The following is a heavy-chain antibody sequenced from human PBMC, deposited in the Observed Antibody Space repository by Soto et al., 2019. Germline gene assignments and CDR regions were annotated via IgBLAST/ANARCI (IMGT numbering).Heavy chain of an antibody. CDR3: ARDDGNYPMGVDY. J-gene: IGHJ4*02. V-gene: IGHV3-74*01. CDR1: GFTFDKYW. CDR2: IYGNGPTV. D-gene: IGHD4-17*01. Sequence: EVQLVESGGDLVHPGGSLRLSCAVSGFTFDKYWMHWVRQAPGKGLVWVSGIYGNGPTVHYADSVKARFTGSRDTDKNTLYLQLDSRRAEARAVYFCARDDGNYPMGVDYWGQGTLVAVSS.